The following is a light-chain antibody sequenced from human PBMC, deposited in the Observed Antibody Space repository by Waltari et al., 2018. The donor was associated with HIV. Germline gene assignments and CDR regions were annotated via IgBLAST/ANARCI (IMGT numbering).Light chain of an antibody. Sequence: QSALTQPASVSGSPGQSITISCTGPSSDVGSYKLVSWYQQHAGKAPKLMICGGRKRPAGVSNRFSGSKSGNTASLTISGLQAGDEADYYCCSYGGSADVVFGGGTRLTVL. J-gene: IGLJ2*01. V-gene: IGLV2-23*01. CDR1: SSDVGSYKL. CDR3: CSYGGSADVV. CDR2: GGR.